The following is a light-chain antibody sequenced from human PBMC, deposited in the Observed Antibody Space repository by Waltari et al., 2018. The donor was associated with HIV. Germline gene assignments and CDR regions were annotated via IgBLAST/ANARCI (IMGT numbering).Light chain of an antibody. V-gene: IGLV1-40*01. J-gene: IGLJ3*02. Sequence: QSVLTQPPSVSGAPGQRVTISCTGSSSNIGAGYDVHWYQQLPGTAPKLLIAGNNNRPSGVPDRFSGCKSGTSASLAITGLQAEDEADYYCQSYDSSLSGSVFGGGTKLTVL. CDR1: SSNIGAGYD. CDR2: GNN. CDR3: QSYDSSLSGSV.